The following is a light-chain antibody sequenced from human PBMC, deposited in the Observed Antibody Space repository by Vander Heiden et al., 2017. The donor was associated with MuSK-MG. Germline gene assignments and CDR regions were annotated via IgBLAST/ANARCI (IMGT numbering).Light chain of an antibody. Sequence: DIQLTQSPSFVSASVGDRVTITCRASQGSRNYLAWYQQKPGKAPKLLIHTTSILQSGVSSRFSGSGSGTEFTLTVSSLQPEDSATYYCQQANNYPYTFGQGTKLEIK. CDR2: TTS. V-gene: IGKV1-9*01. CDR3: QQANNYPYT. CDR1: QGSRNY. J-gene: IGKJ2*01.